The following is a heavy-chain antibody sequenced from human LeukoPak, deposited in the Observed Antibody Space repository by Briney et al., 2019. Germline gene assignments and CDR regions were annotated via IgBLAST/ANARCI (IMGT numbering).Heavy chain of an antibody. CDR3: AREGYYGSGSPPSLYFDY. V-gene: IGHV3-30*03. CDR1: GFTFSSYG. CDR2: ISYDGSNK. D-gene: IGHD3-10*01. Sequence: GGSLRLSCAASGFTFSSYGMHWVRQAPGKGLEWVAVISYDGSNKYYGDSVKGRFTISRDNSKNTLYLQMNSLRPEDTAIYYCAREGYYGSGSPPSLYFDYWGQGTLVTASS. J-gene: IGHJ4*02.